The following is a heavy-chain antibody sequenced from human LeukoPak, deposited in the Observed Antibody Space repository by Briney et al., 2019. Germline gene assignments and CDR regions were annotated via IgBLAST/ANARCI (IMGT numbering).Heavy chain of an antibody. Sequence: GGSLRLSCAASGFTFSSYWMSWVRQAPGKGLEWVANIKQDGSEKYYVDSVKGRFTISRDNAKNSLYLQMNSLRAEDTALYYCAKGHLWFGEFPQGFDYWGQGTLVTVSS. D-gene: IGHD3-10*01. V-gene: IGHV3-7*03. CDR1: GFTFSSYW. CDR3: AKGHLWFGEFPQGFDY. J-gene: IGHJ4*02. CDR2: IKQDGSEK.